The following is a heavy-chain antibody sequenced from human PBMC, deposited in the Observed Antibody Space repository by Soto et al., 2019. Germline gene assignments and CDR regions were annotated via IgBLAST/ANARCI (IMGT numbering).Heavy chain of an antibody. CDR3: ARGLLRWGGRYYYYYGMDV. J-gene: IGHJ6*02. CDR1: GGSFSGYY. Sequence: SETLSLTCAVYGGSFSGYYWSWIRQPPGKGLEWIGEINHSGSTNYNPSLKSRVTISVDTSKNQFSLKLSSVTAADTAVYYCARGLLRWGGRYYYYYGMDVWGQGTTVTVSS. D-gene: IGHD3-16*01. V-gene: IGHV4-34*01. CDR2: INHSGST.